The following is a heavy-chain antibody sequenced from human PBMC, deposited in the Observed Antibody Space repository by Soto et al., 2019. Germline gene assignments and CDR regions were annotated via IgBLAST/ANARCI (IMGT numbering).Heavy chain of an antibody. Sequence: GGSLRLSCAASGFTFSSYAMSWVRQAPGKGLEWVSAISGSGGSTYYADSVKGRFTISRDNSKNTLYLQMNSLRAEDTAVYYCAKDHRVDFGNHQQYYFDYWGQGTLVTVSS. CDR2: ISGSGGST. V-gene: IGHV3-23*01. D-gene: IGHD3-10*01. J-gene: IGHJ4*02. CDR1: GFTFSSYA. CDR3: AKDHRVDFGNHQQYYFDY.